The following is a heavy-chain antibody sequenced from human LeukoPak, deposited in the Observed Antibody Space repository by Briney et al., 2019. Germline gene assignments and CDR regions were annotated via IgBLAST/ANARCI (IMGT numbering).Heavy chain of an antibody. CDR2: ISGSGGST. V-gene: IGHV3-23*01. Sequence: GGSLRLSCAASGFTFSSYAMSWVRQAPGKGLEWVSAISGSGGSTYYADSVKGRFTISRDNSKNTLYLQMNSLRAEDTAVYYCAKKRITMVRGVIIPHDAFDIWGQGTMVTVSS. D-gene: IGHD3-10*01. CDR1: GFTFSSYA. CDR3: AKKRITMVRGVIIPHDAFDI. J-gene: IGHJ3*02.